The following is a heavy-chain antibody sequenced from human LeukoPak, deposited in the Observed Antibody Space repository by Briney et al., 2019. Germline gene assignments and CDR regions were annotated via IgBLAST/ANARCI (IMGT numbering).Heavy chain of an antibody. D-gene: IGHD1-1*01. Sequence: PGGSLRLSCVASGFTFTSDAMNWVRQAPGKGLEWVSSTVSRGTTQYADSVKGRFTISRDNSKNTLYLQMNSLRAEDTAVYYCARGQLEWENYYYGMDVWGQGTTVTVSS. CDR2: TVSRGTT. J-gene: IGHJ6*02. V-gene: IGHV3-23*01. CDR1: GFTFTSDA. CDR3: ARGQLEWENYYYGMDV.